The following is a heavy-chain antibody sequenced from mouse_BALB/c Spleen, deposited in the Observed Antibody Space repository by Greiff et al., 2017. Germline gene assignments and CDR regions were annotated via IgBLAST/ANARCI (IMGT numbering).Heavy chain of an antibody. CDR1: GFTFSSYA. Sequence: DVKLVESGGGLVKPGGSLKLSCAASGFTFSSYAMSWVRQTPEKRLEWVASISSGGSTYYPDSVKGRFTISRDNARNILYLQMSSLRSEDTAMYYCARENYGSSFPYAMDYWGQGTSVTVSS. CDR3: ARENYGSSFPYAMDY. D-gene: IGHD1-1*01. J-gene: IGHJ4*01. V-gene: IGHV5-6-5*01. CDR2: ISSGGST.